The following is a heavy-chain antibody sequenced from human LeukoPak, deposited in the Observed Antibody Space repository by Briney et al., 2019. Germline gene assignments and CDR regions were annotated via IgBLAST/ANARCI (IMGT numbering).Heavy chain of an antibody. D-gene: IGHD6-13*01. CDR2: IRYDGSNK. Sequence: GGSLRLSCAASGFTFSSYGMHWVRQAPGKGLEWVAFIRYDGSNKYYADSVKGRFTISRDNSKNTLYLQMNSLRAEDTAVYYCAKYSSSWYSFNILYSWFDPWGQGTLVTVSS. CDR1: GFTFSSYG. CDR3: AKYSSSWYSFNILYSWFDP. J-gene: IGHJ5*02. V-gene: IGHV3-30*02.